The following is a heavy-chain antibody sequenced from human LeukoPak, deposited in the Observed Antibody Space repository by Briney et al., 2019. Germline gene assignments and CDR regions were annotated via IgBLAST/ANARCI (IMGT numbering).Heavy chain of an antibody. V-gene: IGHV3-11*05. J-gene: IGHJ4*02. D-gene: IGHD5-12*01. CDR2: ISSVSSYT. CDR1: GFTFNDYY. Sequence: PGGSLRLSCAASGFTFNDYYMSWIRQAPGKGLEWVSYISSVSSYTDYADSVKGRFTISRDNAKNSLYLQMNSLRTEDTALYYCAKGGSGYTYDYWGQGTLVTVSS. CDR3: AKGGSGYTYDY.